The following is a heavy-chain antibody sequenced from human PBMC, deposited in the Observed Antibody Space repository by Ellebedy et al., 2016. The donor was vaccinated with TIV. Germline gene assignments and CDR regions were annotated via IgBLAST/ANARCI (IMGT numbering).Heavy chain of an antibody. Sequence: MPSETLSLTCTVSGCSISSSSYYWGWIRQPPGKGLEWLGSIYYSGSTYYNPYLKSRVTISVDTSKNQFSLKLSYVTAADTAVYYCARRAGYREYYFDYWGQGTLVTVSS. CDR2: IYYSGST. CDR3: ARRAGYREYYFDY. V-gene: IGHV4-39*01. CDR1: GCSISSSSYY. J-gene: IGHJ4*02. D-gene: IGHD5-24*01.